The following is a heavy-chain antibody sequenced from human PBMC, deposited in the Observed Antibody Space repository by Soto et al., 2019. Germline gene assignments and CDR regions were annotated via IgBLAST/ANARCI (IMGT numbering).Heavy chain of an antibody. J-gene: IGHJ6*02. D-gene: IGHD3-3*01. CDR1: GFTFSGSA. Sequence: SLRLSCAASGFTFSGSAMHWVRQASGKGLEWVGRIRSKANSYATAYAASVKGRFTISRDDSKNTAYLQMNSLKTEDTAVYYCTRPKARITIFGVVYGMDVWGQGTTVTVS. CDR2: IRSKANSYAT. V-gene: IGHV3-73*01. CDR3: TRPKARITIFGVVYGMDV.